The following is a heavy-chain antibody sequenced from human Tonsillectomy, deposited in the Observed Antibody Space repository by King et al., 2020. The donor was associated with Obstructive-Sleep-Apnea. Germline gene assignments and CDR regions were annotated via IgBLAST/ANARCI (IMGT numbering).Heavy chain of an antibody. V-gene: IGHV3-30*02. D-gene: IGHD3-9*01. CDR3: AKVRADFDWLCPIDN. Sequence: QLVQSGGGVVQPGGSLRLPCAASGFTFSSYVMHWVRQAPCKGLEWVADVRYDESNKYYADSVKGRFTISRDNSRKTLYLEMHSLRVEDTAVYSCAKVRADFDWLCPIDNWGQGTLVTVSS. J-gene: IGHJ4*02. CDR1: GFTFSSYV. CDR2: VRYDESNK.